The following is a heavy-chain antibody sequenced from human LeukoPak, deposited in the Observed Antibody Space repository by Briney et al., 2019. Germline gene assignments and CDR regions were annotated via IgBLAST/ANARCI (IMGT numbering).Heavy chain of an antibody. CDR2: INPNSGGT. CDR3: ARVWKGYCSSTSCYGVKNAFDI. J-gene: IGHJ3*02. Sequence: ASVKVSCKASGYTFTGYYMHWVRQAPGQGLEWMGWINPNSGGTNYAQKFQGRVTMTRDTSISTAYMELSRLRSDDTAVYYCARVWKGYCSSTSCYGVKNAFDIWGQGTMVTVSS. CDR1: GYTFTGYY. V-gene: IGHV1-2*02. D-gene: IGHD2-2*01.